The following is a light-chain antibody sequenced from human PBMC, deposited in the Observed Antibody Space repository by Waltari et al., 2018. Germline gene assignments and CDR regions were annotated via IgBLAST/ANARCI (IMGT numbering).Light chain of an antibody. Sequence: DIVMTQSPDSLAVSLGERATINCKSSQSVLYSSNNKNHLAWYQQKPGQSPKLLIYWASTPESGVPDRFSGSGSGTDFTLTISSLQAEDVAVYYCQQYYATPRTFGPGTKVDIK. CDR2: WAS. V-gene: IGKV4-1*01. J-gene: IGKJ3*01. CDR1: QSVLYSSNNKNH. CDR3: QQYYATPRT.